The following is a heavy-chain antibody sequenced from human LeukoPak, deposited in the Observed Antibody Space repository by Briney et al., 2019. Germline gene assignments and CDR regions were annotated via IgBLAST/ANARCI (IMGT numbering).Heavy chain of an antibody. CDR3: AKVCCSGGSCYFDY. CDR2: IRYDGSNK. Sequence: VGSLRLSCAASGFTFSSYGMHWVRQAPGKGLEWVAFIRYDGSNKYYADSVKGRFTISRDNSKNTLYLQMNSLRAEDTAVYYCAKVCCSGGSCYFDYWGQGTLVTVSS. V-gene: IGHV3-30*02. D-gene: IGHD2-15*01. CDR1: GFTFSSYG. J-gene: IGHJ4*02.